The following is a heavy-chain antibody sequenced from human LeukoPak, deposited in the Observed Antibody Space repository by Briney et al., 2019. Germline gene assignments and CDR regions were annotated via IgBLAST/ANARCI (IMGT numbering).Heavy chain of an antibody. D-gene: IGHD3-10*01. V-gene: IGHV4-39*07. CDR3: TRDSGTTGEVKFDP. Sequence: SETLSLTCTVSGDSISSNSYYWGWIRQPPGTGLEWIGSIYYSGSTYYNPSLKSRVTMSVDTSKNQFSLRLTSVTAADTAMYYCTRDSGTTGEVKFDPWGQGILVTVSS. CDR2: IYYSGST. J-gene: IGHJ5*02. CDR1: GDSISSNSYY.